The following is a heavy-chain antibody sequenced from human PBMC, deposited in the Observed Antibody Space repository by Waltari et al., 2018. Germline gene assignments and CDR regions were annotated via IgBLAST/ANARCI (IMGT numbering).Heavy chain of an antibody. V-gene: IGHV4-38-2*01. CDR2: IYHSGST. J-gene: IGHJ4*02. CDR1: GYSISSGYY. Sequence: QVQLQESGPGLVKPSETLSLTCAVSGYSISSGYYWGWIRQPPGKGLEWIGSIYHSGSTYYNPSLKGRVTISVDTSKNQFSLKLSSVTAADTAVYYCVRQGPITLLGYWGQGTLVTVSS. D-gene: IGHD3-10*01. CDR3: VRQGPITLLGY.